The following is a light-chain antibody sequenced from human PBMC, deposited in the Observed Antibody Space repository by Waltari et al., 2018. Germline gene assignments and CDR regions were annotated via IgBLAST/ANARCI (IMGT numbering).Light chain of an antibody. CDR3: HQYGSSPPYT. V-gene: IGKV3-20*01. J-gene: IGKJ2*01. Sequence: EIVLTQSPDTLSLSPGDEATLSCRTSQSVSGNYLAWYQQKPGQAPRLLIYAASRRATDIPDRFSGRGSGTDFTLTINRLQPEDFAVYFCHQYGSSPPYTFGQGTKLEIK. CDR1: QSVSGNY. CDR2: AAS.